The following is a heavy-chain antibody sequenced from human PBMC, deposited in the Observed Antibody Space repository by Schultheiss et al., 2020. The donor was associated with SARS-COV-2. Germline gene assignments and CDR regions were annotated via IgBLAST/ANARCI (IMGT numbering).Heavy chain of an antibody. J-gene: IGHJ3*02. CDR1: GGSISSSSYY. CDR2: MHYSGST. D-gene: IGHD5-12*01. Sequence: SETLSLTCTVSGGSISSSSYYWSWIRQPPGNRLEWIGYMHYSGSTNYNPSLKSRVTISVDTSKNQFSLKLSSVTAADTAVYYCARDSGTTGYDAFDIWGQGTMVTVSS. CDR3: ARDSGTTGYDAFDI. V-gene: IGHV4-61*01.